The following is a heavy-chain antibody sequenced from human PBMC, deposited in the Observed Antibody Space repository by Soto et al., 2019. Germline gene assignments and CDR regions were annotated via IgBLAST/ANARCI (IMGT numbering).Heavy chain of an antibody. CDR1: GYTFTSYA. D-gene: IGHD3-3*01. J-gene: IGHJ4*02. CDR3: ARDFRSGYHDY. V-gene: IGHV1-3*01. Sequence: ASVKVSCKASGYTFTSYAMHWVRQAPGQRLEWMRWINAGNGNTKYSQKFQGRVTITRDTSASTAYMELSSLRSEDTAVYYCARDFRSGYHDYWGQGTTVTVSS. CDR2: INAGNGNT.